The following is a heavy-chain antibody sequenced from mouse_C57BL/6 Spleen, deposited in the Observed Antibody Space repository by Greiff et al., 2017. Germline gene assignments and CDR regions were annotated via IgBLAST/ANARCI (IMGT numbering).Heavy chain of an antibody. V-gene: IGHV1-26*01. D-gene: IGHD1-1*01. CDR3: ARRNYGSSYSMDD. J-gene: IGHJ4*01. CDR2: INPNNGGT. CDR1: GYTFTDYY. Sequence: EVQLQQSGPELVKPGASVKISCKASGYTFTDYYMNWVKQSHGKSLEWIGDINPNNGGTSYNQKFKGKATLTVDKSSSTAYMELRSLTSEDSAVYYCARRNYGSSYSMDDWGQGTSVTVSS.